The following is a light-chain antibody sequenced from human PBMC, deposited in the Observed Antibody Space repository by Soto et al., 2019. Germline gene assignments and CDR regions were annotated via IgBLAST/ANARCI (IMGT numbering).Light chain of an antibody. V-gene: IGKV1-39*01. J-gene: IGKJ1*01. Sequence: DVQMTQSPSSLSASVGDRVTITSRASQRISGYLNWYQQKPGKAPRLLVHGASTLLWGVPSRFSGSGSGTTFTLTISSLQPEDFATYYCQQRYSNVVTFGQGTRVEVK. CDR2: GAS. CDR3: QQRYSNVVT. CDR1: QRISGY.